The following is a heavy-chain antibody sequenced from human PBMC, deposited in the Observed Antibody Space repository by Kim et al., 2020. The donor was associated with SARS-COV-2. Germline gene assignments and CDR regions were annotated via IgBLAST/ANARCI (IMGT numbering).Heavy chain of an antibody. CDR3: ASQQHDYGVLRKYYFDY. CDR2: IYYSGST. Sequence: SETLSLTCTVSGGSISSSSYYWGWIRQPPGKGLEWIGSIYYSGSTYYNPSLKSRVTISVDTSKNQFSLKLSSVTAADTAVYYCASQQHDYGVLRKYYFDYWGQGTLVTVSS. D-gene: IGHD4-17*01. CDR1: GGSISSSSYY. J-gene: IGHJ4*02. V-gene: IGHV4-39*01.